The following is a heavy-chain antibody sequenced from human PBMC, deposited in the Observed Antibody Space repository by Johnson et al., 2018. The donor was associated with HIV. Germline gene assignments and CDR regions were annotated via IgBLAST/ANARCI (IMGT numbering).Heavy chain of an antibody. J-gene: IGHJ3*02. Sequence: QVQLVESGGGVVRPGRSLRLSCAASGFTFSSYGMHWVRQAPGKGLEWVAVISYDGNSKYYADSVRGRFTISRDNSKNALFLQMNSLRAEDTSLYYCARALRDAFDIWGQGTMVTVSS. CDR3: ARALRDAFDI. CDR2: ISYDGNSK. D-gene: IGHD4-17*01. CDR1: GFTFSSYG. V-gene: IGHV3-30*03.